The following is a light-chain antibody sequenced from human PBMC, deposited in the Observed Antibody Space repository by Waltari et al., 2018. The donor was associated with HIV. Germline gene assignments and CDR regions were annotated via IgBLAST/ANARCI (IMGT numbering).Light chain of an antibody. V-gene: IGLV2-14*01. CDR3: SSFSSSSTPYV. J-gene: IGLJ1*01. CDR2: EVS. Sequence: QSGLTQPASVSGSPGQPLTISCTGPTSAVGGYNYVSWYQQHPGKAPKLIIYEVSNRPSGVSNRFSGSKSGNTASLTISGLQPEDETDYYCSSFSSSSTPYVFGTGTKVTVL. CDR1: TSAVGGYNY.